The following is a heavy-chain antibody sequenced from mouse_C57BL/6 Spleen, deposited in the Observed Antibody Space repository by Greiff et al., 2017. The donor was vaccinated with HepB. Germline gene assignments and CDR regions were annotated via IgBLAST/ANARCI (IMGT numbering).Heavy chain of an antibody. V-gene: IGHV1-55*01. D-gene: IGHD1-1*01. CDR1: GYTFTSYW. Sequence: QVQLQQPGAELVKPGASVKMSCKASGYTFTSYWITWVKQRPGQGLEWIGDIYPGSGSTNYNEKFKSKATLTADTSSSTAYMQLSSLTSEDSAVYYCAREGNSRESLDYWGQGTTLTVSS. J-gene: IGHJ2*01. CDR2: IYPGSGST. CDR3: AREGNSRESLDY.